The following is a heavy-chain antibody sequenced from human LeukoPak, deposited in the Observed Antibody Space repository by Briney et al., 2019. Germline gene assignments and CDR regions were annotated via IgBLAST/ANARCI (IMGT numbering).Heavy chain of an antibody. D-gene: IGHD5-12*01. CDR1: GFTVSSNY. J-gene: IGHJ3*02. CDR2: IYSGGST. Sequence: PGGSLRLSCAASGFTVSSNYMSWVRQAPGKGLEWVSVIYSGGSTYYADSVKGRFTISRDNAKNSLYLQMNSLRAEDTALYYCAKDMRVVATDAFDIWGQGTMVTVSS. CDR3: AKDMRVVATDAFDI. V-gene: IGHV3-53*05.